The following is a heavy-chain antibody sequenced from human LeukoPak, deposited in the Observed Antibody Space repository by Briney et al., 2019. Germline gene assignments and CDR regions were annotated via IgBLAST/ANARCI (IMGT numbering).Heavy chain of an antibody. D-gene: IGHD6-6*01. J-gene: IGHJ4*02. CDR2: ISSSSSYI. CDR1: GFTFSSYS. V-gene: IGHV3-21*01. CDR3: ARDRSSSSCRNYFDY. Sequence: GGSLRLSCAASGFTFSSYSMNWVRQAPGKELEWVSSISSSSSYIYYADSVKGRFTISRGNAQNSLYLQMNSLRAEDTAVYYCARDRSSSSCRNYFDYWGQGTLVTVSS.